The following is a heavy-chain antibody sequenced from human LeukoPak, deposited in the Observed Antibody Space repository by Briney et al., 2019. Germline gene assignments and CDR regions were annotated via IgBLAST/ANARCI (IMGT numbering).Heavy chain of an antibody. Sequence: PSETLSLTCTVSGGSLSGYYWSWIRQPAGKGLEWIGRMSTSGSTYYNPSVKSRVTLSVDTSKNQFSLKLTSVTAADTAAYYCAREGGARGLPDYWGQGTLVTVCS. CDR1: GGSLSGYY. D-gene: IGHD3-16*01. CDR3: AREGGARGLPDY. CDR2: MSTSGST. V-gene: IGHV4-4*07. J-gene: IGHJ4*02.